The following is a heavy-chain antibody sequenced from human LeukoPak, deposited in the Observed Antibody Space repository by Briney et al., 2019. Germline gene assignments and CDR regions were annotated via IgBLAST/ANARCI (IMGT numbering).Heavy chain of an antibody. J-gene: IGHJ6*03. V-gene: IGHV4-39*07. CDR2: IYYSGST. Sequence: SETLSLTCTVSVGSISSSIYYWGCIRQPPGKGLGWLGSIYYSGSTYYNPSLKSRVTISVDTSKTQFYLSLSSVTAADTAVYYCAREDSGSYYNSYYFYMDVWGKGTTVTISS. CDR1: VGSISSSIYY. CDR3: AREDSGSYYNSYYFYMDV. D-gene: IGHD3-10*01.